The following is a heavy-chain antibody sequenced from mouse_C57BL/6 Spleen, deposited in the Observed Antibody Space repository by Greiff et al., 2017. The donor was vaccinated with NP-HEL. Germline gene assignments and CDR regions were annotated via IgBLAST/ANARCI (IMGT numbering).Heavy chain of an antibody. CDR1: GFTFSSYA. Sequence: EVKVVESGGGLVKPGGSLKLSCAASGFTFSSYAMSWVRQTPEKRLEWVATISDGGSYTYYPDNVKGRFTISRDNAKNNLYLQMSHLKSEDTAMYYCARDNVNYAYFDYWGQGTTLTVSS. CDR2: ISDGGSYT. CDR3: ARDNVNYAYFDY. V-gene: IGHV5-4*01. J-gene: IGHJ2*01. D-gene: IGHD2-1*01.